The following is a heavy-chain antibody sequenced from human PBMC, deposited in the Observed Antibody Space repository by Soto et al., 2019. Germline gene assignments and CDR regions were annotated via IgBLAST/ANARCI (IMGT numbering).Heavy chain of an antibody. Sequence: QVQLVQSGAEVKKPGSSVKVSCKASGGTFSSYAISWVRQAPGQGLEWMGGIIPIFGTANYAQKFQGRVTISADESTSTAYMELSSLRSEDTAVHYCARGGSSSSAPYYFDYWGQGTLVTVSS. J-gene: IGHJ4*02. CDR1: GGTFSSYA. CDR2: IIPIFGTA. D-gene: IGHD6-6*01. CDR3: ARGGSSSSAPYYFDY. V-gene: IGHV1-69*01.